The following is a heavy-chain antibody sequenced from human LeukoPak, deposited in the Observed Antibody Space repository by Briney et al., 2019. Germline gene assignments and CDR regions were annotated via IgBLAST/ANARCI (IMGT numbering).Heavy chain of an antibody. CDR3: ARFGPGVEGFYYGSGSPQAYFDY. CDR2: IYTSGST. V-gene: IGHV4-61*02. D-gene: IGHD3-10*01. CDR1: GGSISSGSYY. J-gene: IGHJ4*02. Sequence: SQTLSLTCTVSGGSISSGSYYWSWIRQPAGKGLEWIGRIYTSGSTNYNPSLKSRVTISVDTSKNQFSLKLSSVTAADTAVYYCARFGPGVEGFYYGSGSPQAYFDYWGQGTLVTVSS.